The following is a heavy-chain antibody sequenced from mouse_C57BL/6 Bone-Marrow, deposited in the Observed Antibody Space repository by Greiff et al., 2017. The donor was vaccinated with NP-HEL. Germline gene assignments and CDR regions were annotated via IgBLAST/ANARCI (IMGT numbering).Heavy chain of an antibody. CDR3: VRQRYSNYWYFEV. V-gene: IGHV10-1*01. D-gene: IGHD2-5*01. Sequence: EVQVVESGGGLVQPKGSLKLSCAASGFSFNTYAMNWVRQAPGKGLEWVARIRSKSNNYATYYADSVKDRFTIYRHDSESMLYLQMNNVITEDTAMYYCVRQRYSNYWYFEVWGTGTTVTVSS. CDR1: GFSFNTYA. J-gene: IGHJ1*03. CDR2: IRSKSNNYAT.